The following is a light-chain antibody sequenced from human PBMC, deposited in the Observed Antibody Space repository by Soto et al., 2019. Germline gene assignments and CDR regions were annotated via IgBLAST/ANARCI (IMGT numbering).Light chain of an antibody. J-gene: IGLJ1*01. V-gene: IGLV2-8*01. CDR1: SSDVGGYNY. CDR3: SSYAGSNNV. CDR2: EVS. Sequence: QSVLTQPPSASGSPGQSVTISCTGTSSDVGGYNYVSWYQQQPGKAPKLMIYEVSKRPSGVPDRFSGSKSGNTASLTVSGLQAEDEADYYCSSYAGSNNVFGTGTKVTVL.